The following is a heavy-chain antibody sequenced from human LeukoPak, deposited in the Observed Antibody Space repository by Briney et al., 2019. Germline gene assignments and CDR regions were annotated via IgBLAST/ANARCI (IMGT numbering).Heavy chain of an antibody. CDR2: ISYDGSNK. V-gene: IGHV3-30*04. J-gene: IGHJ4*02. Sequence: GGSLRLSCAASGFTFSSYAMHWVRQAPAKGREWVAVISYDGSNKYYADSVKGRFTISRDNSKNTLYLQMNSLRAEDTAVYYCARGEYDFWSGYYGFDYWGQGTLVTVSS. D-gene: IGHD3-3*01. CDR1: GFTFSSYA. CDR3: ARGEYDFWSGYYGFDY.